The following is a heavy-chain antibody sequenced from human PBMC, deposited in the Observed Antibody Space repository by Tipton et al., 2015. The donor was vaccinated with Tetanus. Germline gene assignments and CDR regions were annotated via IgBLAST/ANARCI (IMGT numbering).Heavy chain of an antibody. J-gene: IGHJ4*02. CDR3: ARGYAGGAWDV. CDR2: TYYRSKWSN. D-gene: IGHD2-2*01. CDR1: GDRLSSDTAA. Sequence: GLVKPSQTLSVTCVISGDRLSSDTAAWYWIRQSPSRGLEWLGRTYYRSKWSNDYAVSVKSRVTITSDTSKNQFSLQLGSVTPEDTAVYYCARGYAGGAWDVWGQGNLVTVSS. V-gene: IGHV6-1*01.